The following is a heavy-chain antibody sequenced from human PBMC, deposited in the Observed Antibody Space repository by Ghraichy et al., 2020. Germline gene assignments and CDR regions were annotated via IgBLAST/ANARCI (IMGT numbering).Heavy chain of an antibody. CDR1: GDSVSSNSAA. J-gene: IGHJ4*02. V-gene: IGHV6-1*01. CDR2: TYYRSKWYN. D-gene: IGHD3-22*01. CDR3: ARVGYYDSSGYYSYYFDY. Sequence: SQTLSLTCAISGDSVSSNSAAWNWIRQSPSRGLEWLGRTYYRSKWYNDYAVSVKSRITINPDTSKNQFSLQLNSVTPEDTAVYYCARVGYYDSSGYYSYYFDYWGQGTLVTVSS.